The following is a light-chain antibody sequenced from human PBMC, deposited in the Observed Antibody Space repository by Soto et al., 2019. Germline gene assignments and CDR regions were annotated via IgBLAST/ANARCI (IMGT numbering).Light chain of an antibody. J-gene: IGLJ2*01. CDR2: DVS. CDR3: SSYTSGTTLV. CDR1: SSDVGGYND. V-gene: IGLV2-14*03. Sequence: QSALTQPASVSGSPGQSITISCTGTSSDVGGYNDVSWYQQHPGKAPKLMIYDVSNRPSGVSNRFSGSESGNTASLTISGLQAEDVADYYCSSYTSGTTLVFGGGTQLTVL.